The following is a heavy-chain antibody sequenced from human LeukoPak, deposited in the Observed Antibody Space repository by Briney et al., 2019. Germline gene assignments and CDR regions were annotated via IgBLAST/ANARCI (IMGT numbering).Heavy chain of an antibody. CDR1: GYTFTNYN. CDR3: ARGGYCSSSSCYGVTWFDP. Sequence: ASVKVSCKASGYTFTNYNINWVRQATGQGPEWMGWMNPNIGNTGFAQKFQGRVSITRNTSITTAYMELSSLRSEDTAVYYCARGGYCSSSSCYGVTWFDPWGQGTLVTVSS. D-gene: IGHD2-2*01. J-gene: IGHJ5*02. V-gene: IGHV1-8*03. CDR2: MNPNIGNT.